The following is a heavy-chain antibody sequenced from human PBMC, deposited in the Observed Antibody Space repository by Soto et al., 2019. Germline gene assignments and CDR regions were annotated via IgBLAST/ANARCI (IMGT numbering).Heavy chain of an antibody. J-gene: IGHJ4*02. D-gene: IGHD3-22*01. CDR1: GFTFDDYA. Sequence: EVQLVESGGGLVQPGRSLRLSCAASGFTFDDYAMHWVRQAPGKGLEWVSGISWNSGSIGYADSVKGRFTISRDNAKNSLYLQMNSLRAEDTALYYCAKGWRGYYDSSGSFPDYWGQGTLVTVSS. CDR2: ISWNSGSI. V-gene: IGHV3-9*01. CDR3: AKGWRGYYDSSGSFPDY.